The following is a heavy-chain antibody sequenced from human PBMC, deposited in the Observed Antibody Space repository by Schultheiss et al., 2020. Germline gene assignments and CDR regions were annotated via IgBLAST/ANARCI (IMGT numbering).Heavy chain of an antibody. V-gene: IGHV3-11*04. CDR1: GFTFSDYY. CDR3: ARVSTDGRLAHGKYYYYGMDV. CDR2: IGSSGSII. D-gene: IGHD6-19*01. J-gene: IGHJ6*02. Sequence: GGSLRLSCAASGFTFSDYYMTWIRQAPGKGLECVSHIGSSGSIIYYADSVKGRFTISRDNSKNTLYLQMNSLRAEDTAVYYCARVSTDGRLAHGKYYYYGMDVWGQGTTVTVSS.